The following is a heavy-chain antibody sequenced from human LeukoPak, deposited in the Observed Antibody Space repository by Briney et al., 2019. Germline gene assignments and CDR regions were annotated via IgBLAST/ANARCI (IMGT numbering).Heavy chain of an antibody. Sequence: ASVKVSCKASGYTFTGHYMHWVRQAPGQGLEWMGWINPNSGGTNYAQKFQGRVTMTRDTSISTAYMEVSRLRSDDTAVYYCARDSALTTGAFDIWGQGTMVTVS. D-gene: IGHD4-17*01. CDR2: INPNSGGT. CDR3: ARDSALTTGAFDI. V-gene: IGHV1-2*02. J-gene: IGHJ3*02. CDR1: GYTFTGHY.